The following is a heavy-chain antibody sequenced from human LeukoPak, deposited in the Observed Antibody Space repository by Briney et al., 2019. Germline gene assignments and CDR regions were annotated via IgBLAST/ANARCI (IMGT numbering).Heavy chain of an antibody. CDR1: GFTFSSYW. D-gene: IGHD3-22*01. CDR2: IKQDGSEK. V-gene: IGHV3-7*05. CDR3: ARDYYDSSGEFGY. J-gene: IGHJ4*02. Sequence: GGSLRLSCAAPGFTFSSYWMSWVRQAPGKGLEWVANIKQDGSEKYYVDSVKGRFTISRDNAKNSLYLQMNSLRAEDTAVYYCARDYYDSSGEFGYWGQGTLVTVSS.